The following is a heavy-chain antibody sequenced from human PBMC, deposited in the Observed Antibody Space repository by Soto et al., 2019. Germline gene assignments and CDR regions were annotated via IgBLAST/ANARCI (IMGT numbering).Heavy chain of an antibody. CDR3: AYEDYYGGFDY. CDR1: GYTFTSYY. CDR2: INPSGGST. Sequence: GASVKVSCKASGYTFTSYYMHWVRQAPGQGLEWMGIINPSGGSTSYAQKFQGRVTMTRDTSTSTVYMELSSLRSEDTAGYYCAYEDYYGGFDYWGQGTLVTVSS. J-gene: IGHJ4*02. D-gene: IGHD4-17*01. V-gene: IGHV1-46*01.